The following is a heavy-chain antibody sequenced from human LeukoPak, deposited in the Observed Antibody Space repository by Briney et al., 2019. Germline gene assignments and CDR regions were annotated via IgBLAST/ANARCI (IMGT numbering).Heavy chain of an antibody. J-gene: IGHJ5*02. V-gene: IGHV4-30-4*01. Sequence: SQTLSLTCTVSGGSISSGDYYWSWIRQPPGKGLEWIGYIYYSGSTYYNPSLKSRVTISVDTSKNQFSLKLSSVTAADTAVYYCARDLGEQTSWFDPWGQGTLVTVSS. D-gene: IGHD3-10*01. CDR3: ARDLGEQTSWFDP. CDR1: GGSISSGDYY. CDR2: IYYSGST.